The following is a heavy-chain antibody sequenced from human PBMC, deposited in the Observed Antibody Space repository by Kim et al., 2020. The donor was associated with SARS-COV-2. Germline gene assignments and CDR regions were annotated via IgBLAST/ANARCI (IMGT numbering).Heavy chain of an antibody. V-gene: IGHV4-59*01. CDR3: ARDHREWLQYTANWYFDL. CDR1: GGSISSYY. Sequence: SETLSLTCTVSGGSISSYYWSWIRQPPGKGLEWIGYIYYSGSTNYNPSLKSRVTISVDTSKNQFSLKLSSVIAADTAVYYCARDHREWLQYTANWYFDLWGRGTLVTVSS. CDR2: IYYSGST. D-gene: IGHD3-3*01. J-gene: IGHJ2*01.